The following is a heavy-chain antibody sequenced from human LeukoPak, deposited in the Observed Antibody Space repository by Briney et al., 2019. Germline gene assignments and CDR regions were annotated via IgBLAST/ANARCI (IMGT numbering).Heavy chain of an antibody. CDR1: GGSFSGYY. CDR2: INHSGST. V-gene: IGHV4-34*01. Sequence: SETLSLTCAVYGGSFSGYYWSWIRQPPGKGLEWIGEINHSGSTNYNPSLKSRVTISVDTSKNQFSLKLSSVTAADTAVYYCARDKRRILGYSGYDYAPFDYWGQGTLVTVSS. D-gene: IGHD5-12*01. J-gene: IGHJ4*02. CDR3: ARDKRRILGYSGYDYAPFDY.